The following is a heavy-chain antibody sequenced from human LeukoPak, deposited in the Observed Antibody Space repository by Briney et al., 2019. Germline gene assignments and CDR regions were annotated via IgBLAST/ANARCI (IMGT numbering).Heavy chain of an antibody. CDR2: INPNSGGT. Sequence: GASVKVSCKASGYTFTSYGISWVRQAPGQGLEWMGWINPNSGGTNYAQKFQGRVTMTRDTSISTAYMELSRLRSDDTAVYYCARDRSIVVVPAAREGWFDPWGQGTLVTVSS. J-gene: IGHJ5*02. CDR1: GYTFTSYG. D-gene: IGHD2-2*01. V-gene: IGHV1-2*02. CDR3: ARDRSIVVVPAAREGWFDP.